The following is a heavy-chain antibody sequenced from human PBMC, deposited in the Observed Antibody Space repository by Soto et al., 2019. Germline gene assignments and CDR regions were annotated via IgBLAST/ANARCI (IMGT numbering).Heavy chain of an antibody. D-gene: IGHD2-8*01. J-gene: IGHJ6*02. CDR3: ARGDSTDCSNGVCSFFYNRDMDV. Sequence: ASVKVSCKASGYSFTDYHIHWVRQAPGQGLEWLGRINPKSGGTSTAQKFQGWVTMTTDTSISTASMELTRLTSDDTAIYYCARGDSTDCSNGVCSFFYNRDMDVWGQGTTVTVSS. CDR1: GYSFTDYH. V-gene: IGHV1-2*04. CDR2: INPKSGGT.